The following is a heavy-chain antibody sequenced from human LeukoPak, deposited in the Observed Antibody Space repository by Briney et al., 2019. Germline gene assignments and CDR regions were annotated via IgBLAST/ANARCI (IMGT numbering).Heavy chain of an antibody. D-gene: IGHD3-10*01. CDR3: ARASITMVRGVINYYYYGMDV. CDR1: GFTFSSYS. V-gene: IGHV3-48*04. CDR2: ISSSSSTI. Sequence: GGSLRLSCAASGFTFSSYSVNWARQAPGKGLEWVSYISSSSSTIYYADSVKGRFTISRDNAKNSLYLQMNSLRAEDTAVYYCARASITMVRGVINYYYYGMDVWGQGTTVTVSS. J-gene: IGHJ6*02.